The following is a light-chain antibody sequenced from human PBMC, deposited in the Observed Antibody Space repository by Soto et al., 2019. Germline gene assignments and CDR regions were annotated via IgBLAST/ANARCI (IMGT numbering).Light chain of an antibody. CDR3: QQLNSSPFT. J-gene: IGKJ3*01. CDR2: AAS. CDR1: QGISNY. V-gene: IGKV1-9*01. Sequence: DIQLTQSPSFLSASVGDRVTITCRASQGISNYLAWYQQKPGKAPQLLIYAASTLQSGVPSRFSGGASGTEFTLTVSSLPPEDFATYCCQQLNSSPFTFGPGTKVDIK.